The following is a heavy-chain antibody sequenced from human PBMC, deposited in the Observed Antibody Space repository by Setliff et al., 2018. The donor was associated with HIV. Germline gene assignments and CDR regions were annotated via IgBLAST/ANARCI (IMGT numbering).Heavy chain of an antibody. CDR2: IYDSGRT. J-gene: IGHJ3*02. V-gene: IGHV4-4*07. CDR1: GGSISGFY. D-gene: IGHD3-22*01. CDR3: ARDRENYYDSTGAFDI. Sequence: SETLSLTCTVSGGSISGFYWNWIRQSAGKGLQWIGRIYDSGRTYYNPSLKSRVTISVDTSKNQFSLKLSSVTAADTAVYYCARDRENYYDSTGAFDIWGQGTMVTVSS.